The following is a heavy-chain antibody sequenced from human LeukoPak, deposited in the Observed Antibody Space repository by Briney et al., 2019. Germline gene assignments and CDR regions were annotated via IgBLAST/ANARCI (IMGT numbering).Heavy chain of an antibody. V-gene: IGHV1-69*05. D-gene: IGHD2-21*02. Sequence: SSVKVSCKASGGTFSSYAISWVRQAPGHGLEWMGGIFPIFGTANYAQKFQGRVTIPTDESKSKAYMELSSLRSEDTAVYYCARDPHCGADCYEGVMDVWGKGTTVTVSS. CDR3: ARDPHCGADCYEGVMDV. CDR2: IFPIFGTA. CDR1: GGTFSSYA. J-gene: IGHJ6*03.